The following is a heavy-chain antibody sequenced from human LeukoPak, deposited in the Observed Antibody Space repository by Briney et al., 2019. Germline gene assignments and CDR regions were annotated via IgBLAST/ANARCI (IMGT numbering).Heavy chain of an antibody. CDR1: GGSISSGDYY. V-gene: IGHV4-30-4*01. CDR3: TGGDSGYVGY. J-gene: IGHJ4*02. Sequence: SQTLSLTCTVSGGSISSGDYYWSWIRQPPGTGLEWIGYIYYSGSTYYNPSLKSRVTISVDTSKNQFSLKLSSVTAADTAVYYCTGGDSGYVGYWGQGTLVTVSS. D-gene: IGHD5-12*01. CDR2: IYYSGST.